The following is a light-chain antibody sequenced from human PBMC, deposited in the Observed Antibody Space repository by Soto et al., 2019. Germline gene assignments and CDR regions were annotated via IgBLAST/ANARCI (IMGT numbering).Light chain of an antibody. Sequence: DIVMTQSPESLAVSLGERVTINCKSSQSVLYSPNNKNYLAWYQQKPGQPPKLLIYWASTRESGVPERFSGSGSGTDFTLTISSLQAEDVAVYYCQQYYSSPWTFGQGTKVEIK. V-gene: IGKV4-1*01. J-gene: IGKJ1*01. CDR3: QQYYSSPWT. CDR1: QSVLYSPNNKNY. CDR2: WAS.